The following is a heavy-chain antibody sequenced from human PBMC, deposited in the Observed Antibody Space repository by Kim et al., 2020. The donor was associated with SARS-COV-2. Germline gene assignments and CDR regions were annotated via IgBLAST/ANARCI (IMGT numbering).Heavy chain of an antibody. Sequence: SETLSLTCTVSGGSISSYYWSWIRQPPGKGLEWIGYIYYSGSTNYNPSLKSRVTISVDTSKNQFSLKLSSVTAADTAVYYCAREVYDFWSGNDAFDIWGQGTMVTVSS. J-gene: IGHJ3*02. CDR3: AREVYDFWSGNDAFDI. CDR1: GGSISSYY. V-gene: IGHV4-59*01. CDR2: IYYSGST. D-gene: IGHD3-3*01.